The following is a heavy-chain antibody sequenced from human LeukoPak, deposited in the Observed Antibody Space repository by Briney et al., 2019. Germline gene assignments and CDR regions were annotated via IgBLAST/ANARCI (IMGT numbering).Heavy chain of an antibody. CDR1: GGSISSGSYY. D-gene: IGHD6-19*01. J-gene: IGHJ4*02. CDR3: AREEWLSFFDY. CDR2: IYTSGST. V-gene: IGHV4-61*02. Sequence: SQTLSLTXTVSGGSISSGSYYWSCIRQPAGKGLEWIGRIYTSGSTNYNPSLKSRVTISVDTSKNQFSLKLSSVTAADTAVYYCAREEWLSFFDYWGQGTLVTVSS.